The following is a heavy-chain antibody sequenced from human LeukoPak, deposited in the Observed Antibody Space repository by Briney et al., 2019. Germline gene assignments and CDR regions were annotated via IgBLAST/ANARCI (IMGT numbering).Heavy chain of an antibody. V-gene: IGHV4-34*01. CDR2: INHSGST. CDR1: GGSFSGYY. Sequence: SETLSLTCAVYGGSFSGYYWSWIRQPPGKGLEWIGEINHSGSTNYNPSLKSRVTISVDTSKNQFSLKLSSVTAADTAVYYCARRYSSGWYGYWGQGTLVTVSS. CDR3: ARRYSSGWYGY. D-gene: IGHD6-19*01. J-gene: IGHJ4*02.